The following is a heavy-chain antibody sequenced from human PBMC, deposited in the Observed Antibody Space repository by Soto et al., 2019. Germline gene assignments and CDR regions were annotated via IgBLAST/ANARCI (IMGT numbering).Heavy chain of an antibody. CDR1: GFTFTSSA. V-gene: IGHV1-58*02. D-gene: IGHD6-13*01. J-gene: IGHJ4*02. Sequence: SVKVSCKASGFTFTSSAMQWVRQARGQRLEWIGWIIVGSGNTKYAQKFQGRVTITRDTSASTAYMELSSLRSEDTAVYYCARGIAPYYFDYWGQGTLVTVSS. CDR3: ARGIAPYYFDY. CDR2: IIVGSGNT.